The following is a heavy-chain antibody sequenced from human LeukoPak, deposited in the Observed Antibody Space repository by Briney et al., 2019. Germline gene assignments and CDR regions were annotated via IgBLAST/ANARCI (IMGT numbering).Heavy chain of an antibody. CDR2: ISAYNGNT. J-gene: IGHJ6*02. Sequence: GASVKVSCKASGYTFTSYGISWVRQAPGQGLEWMGWISAYNGNTNYAQNLQGRVTMTTDTSTSTAYMELRSLRSDDTAVYYCARDHPGIAVAGTYYYYYGMDVWGQGTTVTVSS. CDR1: GYTFTSYG. V-gene: IGHV1-18*01. D-gene: IGHD6-19*01. CDR3: ARDHPGIAVAGTYYYYYGMDV.